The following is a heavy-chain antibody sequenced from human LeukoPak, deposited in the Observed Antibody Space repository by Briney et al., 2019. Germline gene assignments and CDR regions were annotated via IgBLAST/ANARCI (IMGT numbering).Heavy chain of an antibody. CDR3: ARDVGGNSRGYFDY. V-gene: IGHV3-30*02. CDR1: GFTFSSYG. Sequence: GGSLRLSCAASGFTFSSYGMHWVRQAPGKGLEWVAFIRYDGSNKYYADSVKGRFTISRDNSKNTLYLQMNSLRAEDTAVYYCARDVGGNSRGYFDYWGQGTLVTVSS. J-gene: IGHJ4*02. D-gene: IGHD4-23*01. CDR2: IRYDGSNK.